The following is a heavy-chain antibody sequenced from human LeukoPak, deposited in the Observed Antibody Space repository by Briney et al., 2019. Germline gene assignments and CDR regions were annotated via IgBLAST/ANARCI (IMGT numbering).Heavy chain of an antibody. CDR3: ASRAAAGTGYFQH. Sequence: SETLSLTCSVSGDSINSNNYYWGWIRQPPGRGLEWIASIYYSGSTFYNPSLKSRVTMSVDTSKNQFSLKLSSVTAADTAVYYCASRAAAGTGYFQHWGQGTLVTVSS. CDR2: IYYSGST. CDR1: GDSINSNNYY. D-gene: IGHD6-13*01. J-gene: IGHJ1*01. V-gene: IGHV4-39*07.